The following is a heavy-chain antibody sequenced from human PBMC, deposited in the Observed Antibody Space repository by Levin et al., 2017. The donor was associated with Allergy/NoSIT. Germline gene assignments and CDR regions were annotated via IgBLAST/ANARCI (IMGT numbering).Heavy chain of an antibody. D-gene: IGHD6-13*01. J-gene: IGHJ4*02. V-gene: IGHV4-39*01. CDR3: ARHSGYSTSFDFKF. Sequence: SETLSLTCSVSGGSVSDGLYHWGWIRQPPGKGLEWIASAYYLGNTYYNPSLKSRVTISVDTSKNQFSLQLNSVTAADTAIYYCARHSGYSTSFDFKFWGQGTLVTVSS. CDR1: GGSVSDGLYH. CDR2: AYYLGNT.